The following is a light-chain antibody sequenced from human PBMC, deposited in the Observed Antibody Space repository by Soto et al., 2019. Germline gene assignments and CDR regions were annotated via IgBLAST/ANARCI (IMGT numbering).Light chain of an antibody. CDR1: QSIGSW. V-gene: IGKV1-5*03. J-gene: IGKJ2*01. CDR3: QQYNDFQYT. Sequence: DIQMTQSPSTLSASVGDGVTITCRASQSIGSWLAWYQQKPGKAPKLLIYKATNLQSGVPSRFSGSGSGTDFSLTISSLQPVDSATYFCQQYNDFQYTFGPGXXLEI. CDR2: KAT.